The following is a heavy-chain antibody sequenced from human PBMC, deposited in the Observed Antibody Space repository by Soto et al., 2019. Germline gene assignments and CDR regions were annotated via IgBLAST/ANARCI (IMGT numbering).Heavy chain of an antibody. CDR1: GFTFSTYA. CDR3: ARPRGYGVFDAYDI. CDR2: LTPSGDST. Sequence: PGGSLRLSCVASGFTFSTYAMSWVRQAPGKGLEWVSALTPSGDSTYYADSVKGRFTISRDNSMNALYLQMNSLRIEDTAVYYCARPRGYGVFDAYDIWGQGTMVTVSS. D-gene: IGHD4-17*01. J-gene: IGHJ3*02. V-gene: IGHV3-23*01.